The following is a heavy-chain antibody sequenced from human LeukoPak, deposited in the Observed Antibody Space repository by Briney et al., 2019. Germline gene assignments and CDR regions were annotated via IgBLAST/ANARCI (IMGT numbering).Heavy chain of an antibody. CDR2: IWFDGSRE. CDR3: ARWLSYKIDSNGFLDY. CDR1: GFAFSSYA. Sequence: SGGSLRLSCAASGFAFSSYAMHWVRQAPGKGLEWVALIWFDGSREYYGDSVKGRFIISRDNSKNTLYLQMNSLRAEDTAVYYCARWLSYKIDSNGFLDYWGQGTLVTVSS. J-gene: IGHJ4*02. V-gene: IGHV3-33*08. D-gene: IGHD3-22*01.